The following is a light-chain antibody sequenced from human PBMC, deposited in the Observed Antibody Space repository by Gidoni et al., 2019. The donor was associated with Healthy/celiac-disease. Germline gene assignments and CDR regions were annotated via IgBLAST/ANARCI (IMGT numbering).Light chain of an antibody. J-gene: IGKJ2*01. V-gene: IGKV1-5*01. Sequence: IQMTPSPSTLSASVGDRVTITCRASQSSSSWLAWYQQKPGKAPKLLIYDASSLESGVPSRFSGSGSGTEFTLTISSLQPDDFATYYCQQYNSYLYTFGQGTKLEIK. CDR2: DAS. CDR3: QQYNSYLYT. CDR1: QSSSSW.